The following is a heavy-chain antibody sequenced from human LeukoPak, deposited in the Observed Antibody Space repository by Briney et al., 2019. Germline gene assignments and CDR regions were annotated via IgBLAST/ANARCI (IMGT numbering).Heavy chain of an antibody. J-gene: IGHJ3*02. CDR2: IIPIFGTA. D-gene: IGHD3-22*01. CDR3: ARVLPKTDYYDSSGQTGAFDI. Sequence: ASVKVSCKASGGTFSSYAISWVRQAPGQGLEWMGGIIPIFGTANYAQKFQGRVTITTDESTSTAYMEPSSLRSEDTAVYYCARVLPKTDYYDSSGQTGAFDIWGQGTMVTVSS. V-gene: IGHV1-69*05. CDR1: GGTFSSYA.